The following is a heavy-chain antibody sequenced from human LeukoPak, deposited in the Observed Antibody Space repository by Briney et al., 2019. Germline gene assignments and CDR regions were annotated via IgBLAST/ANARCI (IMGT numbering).Heavy chain of an antibody. CDR1: GYSFTNYW. J-gene: IGHJ4*02. D-gene: IGHD3-22*01. Sequence: GESLKISCKGSGYSFTNYWIGWVRQMPGKGLEWMGSIYPGDSDTRYSPSFQGQVTISADKSTSTTYLQWSSLRASDTAIYYCARRWYDSSGYSRHFDYWGQGTLVTVPS. V-gene: IGHV5-51*01. CDR2: IYPGDSDT. CDR3: ARRWYDSSGYSRHFDY.